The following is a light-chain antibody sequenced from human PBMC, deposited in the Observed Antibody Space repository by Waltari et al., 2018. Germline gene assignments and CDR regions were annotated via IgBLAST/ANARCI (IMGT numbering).Light chain of an antibody. Sequence: QSVLTQPPSVSAAPGQKVTISCSGSRSNIGKKYVSWYQQSPGTAPKLLIYEDYKRPSGISDRVSGSKSGTSATLDITGLQTGDEADYYCGTWDNGLSAVVFGGGTKLTVL. CDR1: RSNIGKKY. V-gene: IGLV1-51*02. J-gene: IGLJ2*01. CDR3: GTWDNGLSAVV. CDR2: EDY.